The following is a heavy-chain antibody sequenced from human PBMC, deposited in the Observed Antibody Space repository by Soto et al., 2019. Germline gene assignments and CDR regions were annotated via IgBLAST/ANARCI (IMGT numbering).Heavy chain of an antibody. CDR3: AREGRDGVPFN. CDR1: GGSISSYY. Sequence: PSETLSLTCTVSGGSISSYYWSWIRQPPGKGLEWIGYIYYSGSTNYNPSLKSRVTISVDTSKNQFSLKLSSVTAADTAVYYCAREGRDGVPFNWGQEAVITVSS. CDR2: IYYSGST. J-gene: IGHJ4*02. V-gene: IGHV4-59*12.